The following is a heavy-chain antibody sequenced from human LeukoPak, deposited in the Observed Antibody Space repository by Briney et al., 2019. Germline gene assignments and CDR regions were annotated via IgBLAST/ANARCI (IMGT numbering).Heavy chain of an antibody. CDR1: GYTFTGYY. D-gene: IGHD5-24*01. V-gene: IGHV1-2*02. CDR3: ARVVEMATIGRGIFDY. Sequence: ASVKVSCKASGYTFTGYYMHWVRQAPGQGLEWMGWINPNSGGTNYAQKFQGRVTMTRDTSISTAYMELSRLRSDGTAVYYCARVVEMATIGRGIFDYWGQGTLVTVSS. CDR2: INPNSGGT. J-gene: IGHJ4*02.